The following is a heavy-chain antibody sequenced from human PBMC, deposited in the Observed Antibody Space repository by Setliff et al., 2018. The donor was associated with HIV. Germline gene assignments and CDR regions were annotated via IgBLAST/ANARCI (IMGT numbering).Heavy chain of an antibody. CDR2: IYTSGST. V-gene: IGHV4-4*09. D-gene: IGHD3-22*01. CDR3: ARGLSFYDPGGFDY. CDR1: GGSISSYY. J-gene: IGHJ4*02. Sequence: SETLSLTCTVPGGSISSYYCSWIRQPPGKGLEWIGYIYTSGSTNYNPSLKRRVTISVDTSKNQFSLKLSSVTAAYTAVYYCARGLSFYDPGGFDYWGQGTLVTVSS.